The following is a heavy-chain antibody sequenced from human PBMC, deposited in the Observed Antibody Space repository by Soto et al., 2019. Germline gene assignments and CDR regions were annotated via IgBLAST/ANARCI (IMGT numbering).Heavy chain of an antibody. D-gene: IGHD6-19*01. Sequence: GGSLRLSCAASGFTFTDFGMHWVRQAPGKGLEWVAVIWYDGSNKYYADSVKGRFTISRDNSKNTLYPQMNSLRAEDTAVYYCARDGILLPSYSSGCLDYWGQGTLVTVSS. V-gene: IGHV3-33*01. CDR3: ARDGILLPSYSSGCLDY. J-gene: IGHJ4*02. CDR2: IWYDGSNK. CDR1: GFTFTDFG.